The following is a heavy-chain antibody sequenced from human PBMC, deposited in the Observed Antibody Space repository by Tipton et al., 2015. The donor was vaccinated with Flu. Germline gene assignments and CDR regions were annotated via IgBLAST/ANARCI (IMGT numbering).Heavy chain of an antibody. CDR3: ATTTYYYGSGTHDY. CDR1: GHSISSDYY. CDR2: VFHTGST. J-gene: IGHJ4*02. D-gene: IGHD3-10*01. Sequence: TLSLTCTISGHSISSDYYWGWIRQPPGKGLEWIGNVFHTGSTYHNPSLKSRVAISLDTFNNQFSLKLTSVTAADTAVYFCATTTYYYGSGTHDYWGQGTLVTVSS. V-gene: IGHV4-38-2*02.